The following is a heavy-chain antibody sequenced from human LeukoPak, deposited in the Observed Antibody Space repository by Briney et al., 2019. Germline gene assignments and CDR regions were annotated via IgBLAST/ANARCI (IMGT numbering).Heavy chain of an antibody. CDR1: GYTFTSYG. CDR2: ISAYNGNT. V-gene: IGHV1-18*01. J-gene: IGHJ3*02. D-gene: IGHD3-3*01. Sequence: ASVKVPCKASGYTFTSYGISWVRQAPGQGLEWMGWISAYNGNTNYAQKLQGRVTMTTDTSTSTAYMELRSLRSDDTAVYYCASRYDFWSGFDIWGQGTMVTVPS. CDR3: ASRYDFWSGFDI.